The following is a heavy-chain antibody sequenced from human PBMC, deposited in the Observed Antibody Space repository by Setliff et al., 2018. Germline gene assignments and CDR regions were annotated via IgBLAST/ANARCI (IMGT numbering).Heavy chain of an antibody. CDR2: VNPDGSGK. CDR3: IDGHNRAWGVY. V-gene: IGHV3-7*01. CDR1: GFAISSCW. J-gene: IGHJ4*02. Sequence: SGGSLRLSCVASGFAISSCWMSWVRQAPGKGLEWVANVNPDGSGKYYVDSVKGRFTISRDNAKNSLYLQMDSLRVEDTAVYYCIDGHNRAWGVYWGQGTLVTVSS. D-gene: IGHD7-27*01.